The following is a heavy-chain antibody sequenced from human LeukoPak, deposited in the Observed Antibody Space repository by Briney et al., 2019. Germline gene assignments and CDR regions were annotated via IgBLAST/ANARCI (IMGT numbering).Heavy chain of an antibody. J-gene: IGHJ6*03. V-gene: IGHV4-59*01. CDR3: ARIVLDSSAYYYYYYYMDV. D-gene: IGHD6-19*01. Sequence: SETLSLTCTVSGGSISSYYWSWIRQPPGKGLEWIGYIYYSGSTNYNPSLKSRVTISVDTSKNQFSLKLSSVTAADTAVYYCARIVLDSSAYYYYYYYMDVWGKGATVTISS. CDR1: GGSISSYY. CDR2: IYYSGST.